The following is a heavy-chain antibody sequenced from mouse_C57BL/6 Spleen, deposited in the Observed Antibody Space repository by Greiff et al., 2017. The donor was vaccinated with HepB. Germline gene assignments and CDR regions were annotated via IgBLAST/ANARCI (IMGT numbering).Heavy chain of an antibody. Sequence: EVKLVESGGGLVKPGGSLKLSCAASGFTFSDYGMHWVRQAPEKGLEWVAYISSGSSTIYYADTVKGRFTISRDNAKNTLFLQMTSLRSEDTAMYYCARRDYDDGALFAYWGQGTLVTVSA. CDR2: ISSGSSTI. CDR1: GFTFSDYG. CDR3: ARRDYDDGALFAY. J-gene: IGHJ3*01. D-gene: IGHD2-4*01. V-gene: IGHV5-17*01.